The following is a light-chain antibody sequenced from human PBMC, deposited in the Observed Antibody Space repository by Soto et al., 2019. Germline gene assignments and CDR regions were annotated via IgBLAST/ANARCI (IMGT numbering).Light chain of an antibody. CDR2: KAS. CDR1: QSISSW. V-gene: IGKV1-5*03. Sequence: DIQMPQSPSTLSASVGDRVTITCRASQSISSWLAWYQQKPGKAPKLLIYKASNLESAVPSRFSCSGSGTAFTLNISSLQPDDFATYYCQQYDSYSYTFGQGTKLEIK. J-gene: IGKJ2*01. CDR3: QQYDSYSYT.